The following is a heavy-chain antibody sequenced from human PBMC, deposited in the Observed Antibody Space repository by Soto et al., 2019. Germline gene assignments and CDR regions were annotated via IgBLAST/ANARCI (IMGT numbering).Heavy chain of an antibody. D-gene: IGHD2-8*01. Sequence: SETLSLTWAVYGGSFSGYYWSWIRQPPGKGLEWIGEINHSGSTNYNPSLKSRVTISVDTSKNQFSLKLSAVTAADTAVYYCGTGPDRIVLIVSPSRYFQHWGQGTLVTVSS. CDR3: GTGPDRIVLIVSPSRYFQH. J-gene: IGHJ1*01. CDR2: INHSGST. V-gene: IGHV4-34*01. CDR1: GGSFSGYY.